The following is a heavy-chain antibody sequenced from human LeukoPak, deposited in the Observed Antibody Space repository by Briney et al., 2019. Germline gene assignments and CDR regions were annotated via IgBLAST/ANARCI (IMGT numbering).Heavy chain of an antibody. CDR2: INPSDGVI. V-gene: IGHV1-46*01. D-gene: IGHD3-22*01. J-gene: IGHJ5*02. CDR1: GYTFTGYY. Sequence: ASVNVSCKASGYTFTGYYMHWVRQAPGQGLEWMGIINPSDGVIDYAQKFQDRVTMTRDTSTSTVYMELSSLKASDTAMYYCARQRWDEQYYYDSSGRSINWFDPWGQGTLVTVSS. CDR3: ARQRWDEQYYYDSSGRSINWFDP.